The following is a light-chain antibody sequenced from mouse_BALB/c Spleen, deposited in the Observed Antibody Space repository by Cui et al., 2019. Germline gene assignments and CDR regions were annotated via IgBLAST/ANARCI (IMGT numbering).Light chain of an antibody. Sequence: ENVLTQSPAIMAASLGQKVTMTCSASSSVSSSYLHWYQQKSGASPKPLIHMTSNLASGVPARFSGSGSGTSYSLTISSVEAEDDATYYCQQWSGYPFTFGSGTKLEIK. J-gene: IGKJ4*01. CDR1: SSVSSSY. V-gene: IGKV4-58*01. CDR2: MTS. CDR3: QQWSGYPFT.